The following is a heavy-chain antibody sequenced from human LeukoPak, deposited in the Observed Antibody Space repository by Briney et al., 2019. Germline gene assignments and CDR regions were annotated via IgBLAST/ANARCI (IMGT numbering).Heavy chain of an antibody. CDR1: GFTFSDYY. V-gene: IGHV3-11*01. CDR3: ATDGAGFDT. CDR2: INIGGTNT. J-gene: IGHJ5*02. Sequence: GGSLRLSCAASGFTFSDYYMSWIRQAPGKGLEWLSYINIGGTNTHYADSVKGRFTISRDNAKKSLYLEMNNLRAEDTAVYYCATDGAGFDTWGQGVLVTVST.